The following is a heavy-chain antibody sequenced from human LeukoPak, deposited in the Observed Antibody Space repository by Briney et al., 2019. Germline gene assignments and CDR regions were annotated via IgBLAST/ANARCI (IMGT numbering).Heavy chain of an antibody. CDR2: ISSSSSYI. D-gene: IGHD6-13*01. CDR1: GVTFSSFW. Sequence: GSLRLSCAASGVTFSSFWMSWVRQAPGKGLEWDSSISSSSSYIYYADSVKGRFTISRDNSKNTLFLQMNSLRVEDMAVYYCAKVPEHSDSWLFGYWGQGTLVTVSS. V-gene: IGHV3-21*01. CDR3: AKVPEHSDSWLFGY. J-gene: IGHJ4*02.